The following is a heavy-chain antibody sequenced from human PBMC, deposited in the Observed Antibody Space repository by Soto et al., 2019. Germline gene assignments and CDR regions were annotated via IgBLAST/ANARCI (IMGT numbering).Heavy chain of an antibody. J-gene: IGHJ4*02. CDR2: ISGSGDST. V-gene: IGHV3-23*01. D-gene: IGHD3-10*01. Sequence: GGSLRLSCAASGFTFSTYDMSWVRQASGKGLEWVSAISGSGDSTHYADSVKGRFTVSRDNSKSMLYLQTNSLRAEDTAIYYCAKALYGGFTYWGQGTLVTVSS. CDR1: GFTFSTYD. CDR3: AKALYGGFTY.